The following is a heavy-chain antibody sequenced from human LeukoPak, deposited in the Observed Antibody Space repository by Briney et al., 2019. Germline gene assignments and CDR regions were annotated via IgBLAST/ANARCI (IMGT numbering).Heavy chain of an antibody. V-gene: IGHV1-69*04. J-gene: IGHJ5*02. CDR2: IIPILGIA. CDR3: ARGAVAGPNWFDP. CDR1: GGTFSSYA. Sequence: SVKVSCKASGGTFSSYAISWVRQAPGQGLEWMGRIIPILGIANYAQKFQGRVTITADKSTSTAYMGLSSLRSEDTAVYYCARGAVAGPNWFDPWGQGTLVTVSS. D-gene: IGHD6-19*01.